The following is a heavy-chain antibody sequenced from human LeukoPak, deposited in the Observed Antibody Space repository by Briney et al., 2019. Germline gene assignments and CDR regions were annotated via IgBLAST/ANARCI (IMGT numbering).Heavy chain of an antibody. D-gene: IGHD6-13*01. CDR2: INPNSGGT. CDR3: ARVQIAAAGSYYYYGMDV. CDR1: GYTFTSYG. Sequence: ASVKVSCKASGYTFTSYGISWVRQAPGQGLEWMGWINPNSGGTNYAQKFQGRVTMTRDTSISTAYMELSRLRSDDTAVYYCARVQIAAAGSYYYYGMDVWGQGTTVTVSS. J-gene: IGHJ6*02. V-gene: IGHV1-2*02.